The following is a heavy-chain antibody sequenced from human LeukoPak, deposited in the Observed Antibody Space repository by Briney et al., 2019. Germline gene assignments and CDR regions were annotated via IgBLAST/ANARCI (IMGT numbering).Heavy chain of an antibody. CDR3: ARGLTTYYDRSGDDY. CDR1: GGSISSYY. D-gene: IGHD3-22*01. Sequence: PSETLCLTCTVSGGSISSYYWSWIRQPPGKGLEWIGYIYYSGSTNYNPSLKSRVTISVDTSKNQFSLKLSSVTAADTAVYYCARGLTTYYDRSGDDYWGQGTLVTVSS. J-gene: IGHJ4*02. V-gene: IGHV4-59*01. CDR2: IYYSGST.